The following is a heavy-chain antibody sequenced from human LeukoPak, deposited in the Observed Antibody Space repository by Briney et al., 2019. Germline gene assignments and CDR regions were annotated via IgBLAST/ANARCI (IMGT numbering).Heavy chain of an antibody. CDR2: IYYSGST. J-gene: IGHJ4*02. CDR3: ARVLAGKVDY. Sequence: SETLPLTCTVSGGSISSYYWSWIRQPPGKGLEWIGYIYYSGSTNYNPSLKSRVTISVDTSKNQFSLKLSSVTAADTAVYYCARVLAGKVDYWGQGTLVTVSS. V-gene: IGHV4-59*01. CDR1: GGSISSYY. D-gene: IGHD6-13*01.